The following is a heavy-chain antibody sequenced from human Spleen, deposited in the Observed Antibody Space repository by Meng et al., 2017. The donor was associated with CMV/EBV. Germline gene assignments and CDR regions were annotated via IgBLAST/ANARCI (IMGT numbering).Heavy chain of an antibody. Sequence: SETLSLTCTVSGGSISSSSYYWGWIRQPPGKGLEWIGSIYYSGSTYYNPSLKSRVIISVDTSKNQFSLKLSSVTAADTAVYYCARHGGWPLGYCSSTSCYESWFDPWGQGTLVTVSS. CDR1: GGSISSSSYY. V-gene: IGHV4-39*01. D-gene: IGHD2-2*01. CDR2: IYYSGST. J-gene: IGHJ5*02. CDR3: ARHGGWPLGYCSSTSCYESWFDP.